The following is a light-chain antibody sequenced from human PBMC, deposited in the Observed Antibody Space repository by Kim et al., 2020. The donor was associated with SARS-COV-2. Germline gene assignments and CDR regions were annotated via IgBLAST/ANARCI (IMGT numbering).Light chain of an antibody. CDR2: QDT. V-gene: IGLV3-1*01. CDR3: QAWDTSTVV. CDR1: KLDNKY. Sequence: VSPGQTASITCSGDKLDNKYAFWYQQKPGQSPVLVIYQDTKRPSGIPERFSGSNSGNTATLTISGTQAMDEADYYCQAWDTSTVVFGGGTQLTVL. J-gene: IGLJ2*01.